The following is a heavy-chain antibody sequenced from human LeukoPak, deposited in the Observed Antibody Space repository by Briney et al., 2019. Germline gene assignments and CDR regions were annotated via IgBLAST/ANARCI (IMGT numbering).Heavy chain of an antibody. CDR2: IGTAGDT. CDR3: ARGLRSGIAVAGSGMDV. Sequence: GGSLRLSCAASGFTFSSYDMHWVRQATGKGLEWVSAIGTAGDTYYPGSVKGRFTISRENAKNSLYLQMNSPRAGDTAVYYCARGLRSGIAVAGSGMDVWGQGTTVTVSS. D-gene: IGHD6-19*01. CDR1: GFTFSSYD. V-gene: IGHV3-13*01. J-gene: IGHJ6*02.